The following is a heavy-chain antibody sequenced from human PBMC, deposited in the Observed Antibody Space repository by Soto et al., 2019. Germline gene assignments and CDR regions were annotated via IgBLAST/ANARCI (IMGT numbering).Heavy chain of an antibody. Sequence: SVKVSCKASGGTFSSYAISWVRQAPGQGLEWMGGIIPIFGTANYAQKFQGRVTITADESTSTAYMELSSLRSGDTAVYYCARDSGGGKDIHSYYYYYGMDVWGQGTTVTVYS. V-gene: IGHV1-69*13. CDR3: ARDSGGGKDIHSYYYYYGMDV. J-gene: IGHJ6*02. CDR1: GGTFSSYA. CDR2: IIPIFGTA. D-gene: IGHD3-16*01.